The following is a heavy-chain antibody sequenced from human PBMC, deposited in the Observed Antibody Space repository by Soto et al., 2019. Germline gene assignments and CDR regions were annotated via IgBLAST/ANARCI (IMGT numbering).Heavy chain of an antibody. CDR2: IKQDGSEK. CDR1: GFTFSSYW. Sequence: GGSLRLSCAASGFTFSSYWMSWVRQAPGKGLEWVANIKQDGSEKYYVDSVKGRFTISRDNAKNSLYLQMNSLRAEDTAVCYWARDLGYDFWSGYLDYWGQGTLVTVSS. D-gene: IGHD3-3*01. CDR3: ARDLGYDFWSGYLDY. J-gene: IGHJ4*02. V-gene: IGHV3-7*01.